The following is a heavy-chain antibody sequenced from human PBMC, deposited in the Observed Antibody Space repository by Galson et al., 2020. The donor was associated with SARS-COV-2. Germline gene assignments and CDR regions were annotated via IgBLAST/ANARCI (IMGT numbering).Heavy chain of an antibody. V-gene: IGHV2-5*02. D-gene: IGHD5-12*01. J-gene: IGHJ3*02. CDR3: AHKIVAKIFDI. CDR1: GFSRSTSGVG. Sequence: PTLLKPTQTLTLTYTFSGFSRSTSGVGVGWIRQHPGKTLQWLAPIYWDDDKRNSPSLKSMLTITKDTSKNQVDLTMTNMNPVDTATFYCAHKIVAKIFDIWGQGKRVIVSS. CDR2: IYWDDDK.